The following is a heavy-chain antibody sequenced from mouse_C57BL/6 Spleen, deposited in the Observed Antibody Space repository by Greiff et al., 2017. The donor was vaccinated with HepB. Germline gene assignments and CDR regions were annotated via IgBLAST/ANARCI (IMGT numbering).Heavy chain of an antibody. CDR1: GYTFTGYY. CDR2: IYPYNGGT. J-gene: IGHJ2*01. D-gene: IGHD1-1*01. CDR3: ARVGTTVVEGDYFEN. V-gene: IGHV1-19*01. Sequence: VQLQQSGPVLVKPGASVKMSCKASGYTFTGYYMNWVKQSHGKGLEWIGVIYPYNGGTSYNQKFKGKATMTVDTSSSTAYMELNSLTSEDSAVYYCARVGTTVVEGDYFENWGQSTTLTVSS.